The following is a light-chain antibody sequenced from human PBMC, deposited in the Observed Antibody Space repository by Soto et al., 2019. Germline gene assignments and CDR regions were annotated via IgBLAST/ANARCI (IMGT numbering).Light chain of an antibody. CDR2: GPS. CDR1: QSVTSNY. V-gene: IGKV3-20*01. CDR3: QQLKGIT. J-gene: IGKJ5*01. Sequence: EIVLTQSPGTLSLSPGERATLSCRASQSVTSNYLAWYQQKPGQAPRLLIYGPSSRATGIPDRFSGSGSGTDFTLTISSLQPEDFATYYCQQLKGITFGQGTRLEIK.